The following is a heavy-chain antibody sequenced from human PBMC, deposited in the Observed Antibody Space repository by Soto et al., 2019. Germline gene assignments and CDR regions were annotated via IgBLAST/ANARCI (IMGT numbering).Heavy chain of an antibody. J-gene: IGHJ6*03. D-gene: IGHD1-1*01. CDR1: GGTFSSYT. V-gene: IGHV1-69*02. CDR3: ARLTTYYYYMDV. Sequence: KVSCKASGGTFSSYTISWVRQAPGQGLEWMGRIIPILGIANYAQKFQGRVTITADKSTSTAYMELSSLRSEDTAVYYCARLTTYYYYMDVWGKGTTVTVSS. CDR2: IIPILGIA.